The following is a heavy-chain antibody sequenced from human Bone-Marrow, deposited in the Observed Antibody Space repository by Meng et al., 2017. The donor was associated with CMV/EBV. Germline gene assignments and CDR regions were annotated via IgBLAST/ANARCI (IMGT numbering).Heavy chain of an antibody. CDR3: AHRQVRGYFDY. Sequence: LKCSGPTKRKPPTTLPFTCTFSCFSLSTSVVGVGWVRQPPGKALEWLALIYWDDDKRYSPSLKSRLTITKDTSKNQVVLTMTNMDPVDTATYYCAHRQVRGYFDYWGQGTLVTVSS. CDR2: IYWDDDK. D-gene: IGHD3-10*01. V-gene: IGHV2-5*02. J-gene: IGHJ4*02. CDR1: CFSLSTSVVG.